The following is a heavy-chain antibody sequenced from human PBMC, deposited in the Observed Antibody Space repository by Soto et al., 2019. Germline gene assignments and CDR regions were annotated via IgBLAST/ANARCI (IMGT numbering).Heavy chain of an antibody. D-gene: IGHD3-16*02. CDR2: ISSSGTTI. V-gene: IGHV3-11*01. CDR1: GFTFNDYY. J-gene: IGHJ6*02. Sequence: QGQLGESGGGLAKPGGSLRLSCAASGFTFNDYYMSWIRQAPGKGLEWVSYISSSGTTIYYADSVKGRFTISRDNARNSLFLQMSSLRAEHTAVYYCAKGYVWGSYRPSMDVWGHGTTVIVSS. CDR3: AKGYVWGSYRPSMDV.